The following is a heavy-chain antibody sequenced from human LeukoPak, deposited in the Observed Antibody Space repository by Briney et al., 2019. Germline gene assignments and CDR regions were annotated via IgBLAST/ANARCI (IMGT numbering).Heavy chain of an antibody. CDR3: ARVDNGGSPFDY. J-gene: IGHJ4*02. CDR1: GGSFSGYY. Sequence: SETLSLTCAVYGGSFSGYYWSWIRQPPGKGLEWIGEINHSGSTNYNPSLKSRVTISVDTSKNQLSLKLSSVTAADTAVYYCARVDNGGSPFDYWGQGTLVTVSS. CDR2: INHSGST. V-gene: IGHV4-34*01. D-gene: IGHD2-15*01.